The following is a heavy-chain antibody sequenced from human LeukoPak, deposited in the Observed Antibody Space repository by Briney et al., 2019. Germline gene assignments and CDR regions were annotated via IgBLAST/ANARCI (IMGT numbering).Heavy chain of an antibody. CDR3: ARRVAVAGVWDY. Sequence: SETLSLTCIVSGGSISSSSYYWGWIRQPPGKGLEWLGSIYYSGNTYYNPSLKSRVTISVDTPKNQFSLKLSSVTAADTAVYYCARRVAVAGVWDYWGQGTLVTVSS. CDR2: IYYSGNT. V-gene: IGHV4-39*01. CDR1: GGSISSSSYY. D-gene: IGHD6-19*01. J-gene: IGHJ4*02.